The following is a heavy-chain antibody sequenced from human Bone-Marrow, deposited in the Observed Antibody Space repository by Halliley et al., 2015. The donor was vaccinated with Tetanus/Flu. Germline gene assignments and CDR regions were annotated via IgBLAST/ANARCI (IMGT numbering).Heavy chain of an antibody. CDR2: IYNGGST. D-gene: IGHD1-26*01. Sequence: TLSLTCTVSGGSISTYYWSWIRQPPGKGLEWIGYIYNGGSTNYNPSLKSRVTISVDTSKNQFSLKLRSVTAADSAVYYCARIGGTSKWELYYYGMDVWGQGTTVTVSS. CDR3: ARIGGTSKWELYYYGMDV. CDR1: GGSISTYY. J-gene: IGHJ6*02. V-gene: IGHV4-59*01.